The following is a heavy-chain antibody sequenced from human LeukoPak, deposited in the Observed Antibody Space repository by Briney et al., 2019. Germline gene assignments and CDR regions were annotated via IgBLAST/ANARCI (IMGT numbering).Heavy chain of an antibody. D-gene: IGHD5-12*01. V-gene: IGHV6-1*01. Sequence: SQTLSLTCAISGDSVCSNSAAWNWIRQSPSRGLEWLGRTYYRSKWYNDYAVSVKSRITINPDTSKNQFSLQLNSVTPEDTAVYYCAWGGGGYDLYYYYGMDVWGQGTTVTVSS. CDR2: TYYRSKWYN. J-gene: IGHJ6*02. CDR1: GDSVCSNSAA. CDR3: AWGGGGYDLYYYYGMDV.